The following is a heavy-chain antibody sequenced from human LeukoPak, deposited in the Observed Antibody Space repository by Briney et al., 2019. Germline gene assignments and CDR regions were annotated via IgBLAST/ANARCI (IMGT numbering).Heavy chain of an antibody. D-gene: IGHD3-22*01. CDR1: GYSFTTYW. J-gene: IGHJ6*02. CDR2: IYPGDSDT. V-gene: IGHV5-51*01. CDR3: ARHSRDYYDSSGYKPSYFYGLDV. Sequence: GESLKISCKGSGYSFTTYWIAWGRQMPGKGLEWMGIIYPGDSDTRYSPSFQGQVTISVDKSISTAYLQWSSLKASDTAMYYCARHSRDYYDSSGYKPSYFYGLDVWGQGTTVTVSS.